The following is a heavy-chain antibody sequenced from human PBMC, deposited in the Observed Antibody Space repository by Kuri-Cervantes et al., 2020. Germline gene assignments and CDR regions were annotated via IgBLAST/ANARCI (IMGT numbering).Heavy chain of an antibody. Sequence: GESLKISCAASGFTFSSYAMHWVRQAPGKGLEWVAVISYDASIKYYADSVKGRSTISRDNSKNTLYLQMNSLRAEDTAVYYCAKAGLSGSYTPGFDYWGQGTLVTVSS. CDR2: ISYDASIK. D-gene: IGHD1-26*01. V-gene: IGHV3-30*01. CDR3: AKAGLSGSYTPGFDY. J-gene: IGHJ4*02. CDR1: GFTFSSYA.